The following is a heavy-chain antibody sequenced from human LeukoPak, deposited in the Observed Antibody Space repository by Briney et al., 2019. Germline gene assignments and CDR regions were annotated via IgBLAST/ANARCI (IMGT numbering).Heavy chain of an antibody. CDR2: IYYSGST. V-gene: IGHV4-59*01. J-gene: IGHJ4*02. Sequence: PSETLSLTCTVSGGSISSYYWSWIRQPPGKGLEWIGCIYYSGSTNYNPSLKSRVTISVDTSKNQFSLKLSSVTAADTAVYYCARERSGYSYGSFYFDYWGQGTLVTVSS. CDR3: ARERSGYSYGSFYFDY. CDR1: GGSISSYY. D-gene: IGHD5-18*01.